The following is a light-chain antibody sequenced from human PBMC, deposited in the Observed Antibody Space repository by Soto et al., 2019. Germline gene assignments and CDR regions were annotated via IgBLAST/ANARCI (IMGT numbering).Light chain of an antibody. CDR3: QQRSQWTPEGT. Sequence: EIVLTQSPATLSLSPGESATLSCRASQSVRSFLAWYQQKPGLPPRLLLYDASKRATGIPARFTGSGSGRDFTITISSLEPEDFAVYYCQQRSQWTPEGTFGPGTKVDI. CDR1: QSVRSF. V-gene: IGKV3-11*02. CDR2: DAS. J-gene: IGKJ3*01.